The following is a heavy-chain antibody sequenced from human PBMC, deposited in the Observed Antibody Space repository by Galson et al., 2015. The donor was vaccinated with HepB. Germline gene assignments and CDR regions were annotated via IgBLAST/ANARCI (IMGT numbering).Heavy chain of an antibody. CDR1: GFTFTNYG. D-gene: IGHD2-2*01. CDR2: IWYDGTYK. V-gene: IGHV3-33*01. J-gene: IGHJ4*02. CDR3: ARDRRSRSLDQ. Sequence: SLRLSCATSGFTFTNYGMHWVRQAPGKGLEWVAIIWYDGTYKYYADSVKGRFTISRDRSKNTVYLQMNSLRVEDTALYYCARDRRSRSLDQWGQGTFVTVSS.